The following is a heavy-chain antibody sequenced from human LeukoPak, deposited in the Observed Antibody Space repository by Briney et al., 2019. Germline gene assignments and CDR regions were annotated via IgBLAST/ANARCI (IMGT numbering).Heavy chain of an antibody. D-gene: IGHD1-1*01. J-gene: IGHJ5*02. CDR2: INSNGSGT. Sequence: GGSLRLSCAASGFTFSSYWMHWVRQAPGKGLVWVSRINSNGSGTSYADSVKGRFTISRGNAKNTMYLQMSSLRAEDTAVYYCVRGGTTFRFDPWGQGTLVTVSS. V-gene: IGHV3-74*01. CDR3: VRGGTTFRFDP. CDR1: GFTFSSYW.